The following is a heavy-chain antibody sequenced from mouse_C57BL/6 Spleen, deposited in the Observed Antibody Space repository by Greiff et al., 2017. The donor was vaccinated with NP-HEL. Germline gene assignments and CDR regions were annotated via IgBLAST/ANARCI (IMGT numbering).Heavy chain of an antibody. D-gene: IGHD1-1*01. CDR2: ISSGGDYI. V-gene: IGHV5-9-1*02. J-gene: IGHJ1*03. CDR3: TRAPYYGSVYFDV. Sequence: EVKLVESGEGLVKPGGSLKLSCAASGFTFSSYAMSWVRQTPEKRLEWVAYISSGGDYIYYADTVKGRFTISRDNARNTLYLQMSSLKSEDTAMYYCTRAPYYGSVYFDVWGTGTTVTVSS. CDR1: GFTFSSYA.